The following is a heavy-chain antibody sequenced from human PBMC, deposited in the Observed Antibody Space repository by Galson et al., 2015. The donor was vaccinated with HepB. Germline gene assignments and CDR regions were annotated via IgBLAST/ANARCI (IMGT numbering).Heavy chain of an antibody. V-gene: IGHV4-59*01. CDR2: IYYSGGT. CDR3: ARVPATIKGIYYYYYGMDV. CDR1: GGSISSYY. D-gene: IGHD5-12*01. Sequence: ETLSLTCTVSGGSISSYYWSWIRQPPGKGLEWIGYIYYSGGTNYNPSLKSRVTISVDTSKNQFSLKLSSVTAADTAVYYCARVPATIKGIYYYYYGMDVWGQGTTVTVSS. J-gene: IGHJ6*02.